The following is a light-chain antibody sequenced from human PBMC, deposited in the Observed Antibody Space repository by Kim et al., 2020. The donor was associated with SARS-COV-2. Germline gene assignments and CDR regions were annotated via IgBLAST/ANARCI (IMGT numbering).Light chain of an antibody. CDR2: RNN. CDR3: AAWDDSLSGRGV. Sequence: GVTNSCSGSSSSIGSNYVYWYQQLPGTAPKLLIYRNNQRPSGVPDRFSGSKSGTSASLAISGLRSEDEADYYCAAWDDSLSGRGVFGGGTQLTVL. V-gene: IGLV1-47*01. CDR1: SSSIGSNY. J-gene: IGLJ3*02.